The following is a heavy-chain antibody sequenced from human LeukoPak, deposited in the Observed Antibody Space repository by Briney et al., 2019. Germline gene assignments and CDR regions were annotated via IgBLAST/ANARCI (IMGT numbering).Heavy chain of an antibody. CDR2: IYHSGST. V-gene: IGHV4-30-2*01. Sequence: SETLSLTCAVSGGSISSGGYSWSWLRQPPGQGLEWIGYIYHSGSTYYNPSLKSRVTISVDRSKNQFSLKLSSVTAADTAVYYCARGAPGGYYYDSSGYYYFWFDPWGQGTLVTVSS. D-gene: IGHD3-22*01. CDR1: GGSISSGGYS. J-gene: IGHJ5*02. CDR3: ARGAPGGYYYDSSGYYYFWFDP.